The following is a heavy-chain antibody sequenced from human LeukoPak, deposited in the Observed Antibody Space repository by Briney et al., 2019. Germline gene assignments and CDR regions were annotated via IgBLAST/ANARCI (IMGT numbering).Heavy chain of an antibody. CDR2: IYYSGST. V-gene: IGHV4-39*01. CDR1: GGSISSSSYY. D-gene: IGHD3-22*01. J-gene: IGHJ4*02. CDR3: ARGIYYGSSGGGFFDY. Sequence: PSETLSLTXTVSGGSISSSSYYWGWIRQPPGKGLEWIGSIYYSGSTYYNPSLKSRVTISVDTSKNQFSLKLSSVTAADTAVYYCARGIYYGSSGGGFFDYWGQGTLVTVSS.